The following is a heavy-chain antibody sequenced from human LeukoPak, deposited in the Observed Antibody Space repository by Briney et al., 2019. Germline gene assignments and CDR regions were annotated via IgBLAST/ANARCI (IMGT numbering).Heavy chain of an antibody. CDR1: GFTFSDWY. J-gene: IGHJ6*02. D-gene: IGHD3-3*02. CDR2: TNPGGSST. CDR3: ARGHFGLDV. V-gene: IGHV3-11*01. Sequence: KPGGSLRLSCAASGFTFSDWYISWIRQAPGKGLEWISYTNPGGSSTYYADSVKGRFALSRDNAKNSLYLQLNSLRAEDTAVYYCARGHFGLDVWGQGTTVTVSS.